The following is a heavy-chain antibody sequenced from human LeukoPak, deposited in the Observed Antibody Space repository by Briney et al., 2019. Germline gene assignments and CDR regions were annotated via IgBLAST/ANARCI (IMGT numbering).Heavy chain of an antibody. CDR3: AKRGDSGSYHYYYYGMDV. Sequence: PGASLGLSCAASGFTFSSYAMSWVRQAPGKGLEWVSAISGSGGSTYYADSVKGRFTISRDNSKNTLYLQMNSLRAEDTAVYYCAKRGDSGSYHYYYYGMDVWGQGTTVTVSS. CDR2: ISGSGGST. V-gene: IGHV3-23*01. D-gene: IGHD1-26*01. J-gene: IGHJ6*02. CDR1: GFTFSSYA.